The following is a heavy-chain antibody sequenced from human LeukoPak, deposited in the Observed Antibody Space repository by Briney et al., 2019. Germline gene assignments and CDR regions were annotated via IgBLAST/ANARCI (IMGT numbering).Heavy chain of an antibody. J-gene: IGHJ5*02. Sequence: SETLSLTCTVSGGSFSSSNYYWTWIRQPPGKGLEWIGTIYYSGNNYHNPSLKSRVTISVDTSKNQFSLRLSSVTAADTAVYYCARRASSSWFARFDPWGQGTLVTVSS. CDR3: ARRASSSWFARFDP. CDR2: IYYSGNN. CDR1: GGSFSSSNYY. V-gene: IGHV4-39*01. D-gene: IGHD6-13*01.